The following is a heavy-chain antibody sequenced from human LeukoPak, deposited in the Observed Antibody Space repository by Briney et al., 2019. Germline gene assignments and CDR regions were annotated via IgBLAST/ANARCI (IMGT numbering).Heavy chain of an antibody. D-gene: IGHD3-10*01. J-gene: IGHJ1*01. CDR2: ISDSGSRT. Sequence: GGSLRLSCAAAGFSFSSLHMSWVRQAPGKGLEWVSSISDSGSRTYYADSVKGRFTISRDNSKNTLSLQMNSLRAEDTAVYYCVRRGLIETEYLERWGQGTLVTVSS. CDR3: VRRGLIETEYLER. CDR1: GFSFSSLH. V-gene: IGHV3-23*01.